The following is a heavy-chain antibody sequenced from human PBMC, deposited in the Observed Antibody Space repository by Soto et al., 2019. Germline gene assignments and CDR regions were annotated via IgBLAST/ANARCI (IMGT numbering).Heavy chain of an antibody. V-gene: IGHV1-69*04. Sequence: SVKVSCKASGGTFSSYTISWVRQAPGQGLEWMGRIIPILGIANYAQKFQGRVTITADKSTSTAYMELSSLRSEDTAVYYCARDFSVMITFGGGEYYYIDVWGNGTTVTV. CDR2: IIPILGIA. J-gene: IGHJ6*03. D-gene: IGHD3-16*01. CDR1: GGTFSSYT. CDR3: ARDFSVMITFGGGEYYYIDV.